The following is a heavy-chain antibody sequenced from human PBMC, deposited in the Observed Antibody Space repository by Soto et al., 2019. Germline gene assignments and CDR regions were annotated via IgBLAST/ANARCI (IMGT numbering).Heavy chain of an antibody. CDR2: INPGGGST. Sequence: GASVKVSCKASGYTFTNYYMNWVRQAPGQGLEWMGKINPGGGSTTYAQKLQGRVTMTRDTSTSTVYMELSSLRSEDSAVYYCARGAPASVWGKGTTVTVSS. V-gene: IGHV1-46*04. CDR3: ARGAPASV. CDR1: GYTFTNYY. J-gene: IGHJ6*04.